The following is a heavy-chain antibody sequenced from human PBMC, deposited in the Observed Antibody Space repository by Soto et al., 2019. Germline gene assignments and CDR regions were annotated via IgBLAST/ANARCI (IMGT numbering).Heavy chain of an antibody. J-gene: IGHJ6*02. CDR2: ISNSGGPT. CDR3: ARGNFYYGVDV. Sequence: GGSLRLSCIYSGVTFSSYEMNWVRQAPGKGLEWVSYISNSGGPTFYADSVKGRFTISRDNAKNSLSLQMNSLRVGDTAVYYCARGNFYYGVDVWGQGTTVTVSS. V-gene: IGHV3-48*03. CDR1: GVTFSSYE.